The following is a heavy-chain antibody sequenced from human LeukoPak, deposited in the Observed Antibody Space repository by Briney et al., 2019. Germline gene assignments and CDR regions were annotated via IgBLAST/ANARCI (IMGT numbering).Heavy chain of an antibody. CDR2: IIPIFGTA. CDR1: GGTFSSYA. V-gene: IGHV1-69*06. Sequence: SVKVSCKASGGTFSSYAISWVRQAPGQGLEWMGGIIPIFGTANYAQKFQGRVTITADKSTSTAYMELSSLRSEDTAVYFCARELYDSSGYYFSRALFWGQGTLVTVSS. D-gene: IGHD3-22*01. J-gene: IGHJ4*02. CDR3: ARELYDSSGYYFSRALF.